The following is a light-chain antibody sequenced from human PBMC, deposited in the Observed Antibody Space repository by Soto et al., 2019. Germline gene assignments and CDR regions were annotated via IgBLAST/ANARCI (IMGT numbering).Light chain of an antibody. CDR3: SSHTSGSTRV. J-gene: IGLJ1*01. CDR2: EVT. Sequence: QCVLTQPASVSGSPGQSIAISCTGTFSDVGGYHYVSWYQQHPDKAPKLMIYEVTKRPSGVSNRFSGSKSGNTASLTISGLQPEDEADYYCSSHTSGSTRVFGSGTKVTVL. V-gene: IGLV2-14*01. CDR1: FSDVGGYHY.